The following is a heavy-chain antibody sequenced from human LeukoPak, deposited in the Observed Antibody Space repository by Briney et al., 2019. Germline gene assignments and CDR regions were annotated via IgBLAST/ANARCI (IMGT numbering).Heavy chain of an antibody. J-gene: IGHJ3*02. V-gene: IGHV1-69*01. D-gene: IGHD3-10*01. CDR1: GGTFSSYA. CDR3: ARVTGSGPGAFDI. Sequence: GSSVKVSCKASGGTFSSYAISWVRQAPGQGLEWMGGIIPIFGTANHAQKFQGRVTITADESTSTAYMELSSLRSEDTAVYYCARVTGSGPGAFDIWGQGTMVTVSS. CDR2: IIPIFGTA.